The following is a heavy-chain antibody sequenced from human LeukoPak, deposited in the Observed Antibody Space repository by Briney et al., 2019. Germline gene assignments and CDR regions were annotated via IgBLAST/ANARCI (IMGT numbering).Heavy chain of an antibody. Sequence: PSETLSLTXAVSGGSITSDSYYWGWIRQPPGKGLEWIGSIYYSGGTYYNPSLKSRVTISVDTSKNQISLKLSSVTVVDTAVYYCARLWSGYRPPDYWGQGTLVTVSS. CDR2: IYYSGGT. V-gene: IGHV4-39*01. J-gene: IGHJ4*02. D-gene: IGHD3-3*01. CDR1: GGSITSDSYY. CDR3: ARLWSGYRPPDY.